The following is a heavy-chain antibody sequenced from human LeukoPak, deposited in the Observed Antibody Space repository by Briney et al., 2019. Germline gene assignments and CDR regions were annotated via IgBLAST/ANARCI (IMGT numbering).Heavy chain of an antibody. CDR1: GFTFSSYA. V-gene: IGHV3-33*08. Sequence: GGSLRLSCAASGFTFSSYAMHWVRQAPGKGLEWVAVIWYDGSNKYYADSVKGRFTISRDNSKNTLYLQMNSLRAEDTAVYYCARDRASITIFGVVTRGYFDYWGQGTLVTVSS. D-gene: IGHD3-3*01. J-gene: IGHJ4*02. CDR2: IWYDGSNK. CDR3: ARDRASITIFGVVTRGYFDY.